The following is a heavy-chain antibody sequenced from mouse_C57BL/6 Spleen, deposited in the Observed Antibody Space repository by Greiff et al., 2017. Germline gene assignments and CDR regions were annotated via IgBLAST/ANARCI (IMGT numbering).Heavy chain of an antibody. CDR2: INPNNGGT. CDR3: ARGLGRNCFDH. J-gene: IGHJ2*01. V-gene: IGHV1-26*01. D-gene: IGHD4-1*01. CDR1: GYTFTDYY. Sequence: VQLQQSGPELVKPGASVKISCKASGYTFTDYYMNWVKQSHGKSLEWIGDINPNNGGTSYNQKFKGKATLTVDKSSSTAYMALRSLTSEDSAVYYCARGLGRNCFDHWGQGTTLTVSS.